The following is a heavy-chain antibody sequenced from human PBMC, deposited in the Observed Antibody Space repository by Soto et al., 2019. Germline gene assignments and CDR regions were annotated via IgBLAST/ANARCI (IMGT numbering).Heavy chain of an antibody. CDR3: AGGRGRQQLVMSYYYGMDV. CDR1: GGSFSGYY. CDR2: INHSGST. J-gene: IGHJ6*02. Sequence: SETLSLTCAVYGGSFSGYYWSWIRQPPGKGLEWIGEINHSGSTNYNPSLKSRVTISVDTSKNQFSLNLSSVTAADTAVYYCAGGRGRQQLVMSYYYGMDVWGQGTTVTVSS. V-gene: IGHV4-34*01. D-gene: IGHD6-13*01.